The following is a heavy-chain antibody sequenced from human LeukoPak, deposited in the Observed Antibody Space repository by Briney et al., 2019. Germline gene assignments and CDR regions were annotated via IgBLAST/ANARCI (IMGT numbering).Heavy chain of an antibody. Sequence: SVKVSCKASGGTFSSYAISWVRQAPGQGLEWMGGIIPIFGTANYAQKFQGRVTITADESTSTAYMELSSLRSEDTAVYYCAYSPPGRESFDYWAREPWSPSPQ. D-gene: IGHD6-13*01. J-gene: IGHJ4*02. CDR1: GGTFSSYA. CDR3: AYSPPGRESFDY. CDR2: IIPIFGTA. V-gene: IGHV1-69*13.